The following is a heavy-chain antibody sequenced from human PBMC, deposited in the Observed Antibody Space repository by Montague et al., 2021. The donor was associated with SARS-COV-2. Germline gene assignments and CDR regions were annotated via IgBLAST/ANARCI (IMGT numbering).Heavy chain of an antibody. CDR2: IYYSGST. D-gene: IGHD3-9*01. CDR1: GGSISSGGYY. V-gene: IGHV4-31*03. Sequence: TLSLTCTVSGGSISSGGYYWSWLRPHPGKGLEWIGYIYYSGSTYYNPSLKSRVTISVDTSKNQFSLKLSSVTAADTAVYYCARYEGYYDILTGYSTPYYYYGMDVWGQGTTVTVSS. CDR3: ARYEGYYDILTGYSTPYYYYGMDV. J-gene: IGHJ6*02.